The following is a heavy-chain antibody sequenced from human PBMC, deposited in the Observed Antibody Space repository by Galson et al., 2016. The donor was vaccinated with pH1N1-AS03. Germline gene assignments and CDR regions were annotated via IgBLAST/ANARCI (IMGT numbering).Heavy chain of an antibody. D-gene: IGHD2-21*02. CDR3: ARESTGTEHIVVVTGRYGYYYMDV. CDR1: GFTFSGYG. V-gene: IGHV3-33*01. J-gene: IGHJ6*03. Sequence: SLRLSCAASGFTFSGYGMHWVRQAPGKGLEWVAVIWYDGSNKYYADSVKGRFTISRDNAKNSLYLEMNSLRAEDTALYYCARESTGTEHIVVVTGRYGYYYMDVWGKGTTVTVSS. CDR2: IWYDGSNK.